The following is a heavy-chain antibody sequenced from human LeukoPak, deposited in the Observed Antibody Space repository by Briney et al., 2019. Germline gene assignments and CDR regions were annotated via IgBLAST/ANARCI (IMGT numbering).Heavy chain of an antibody. CDR3: VRALGVTSFWSGRRPAFDY. Sequence: GGSLRLSCSASGFTFSSYAMHWVRQAPGKGLEYVSAISSNGGSTYYAGSVKGRFTISRDNSKNTLYLQMSSLRAEDTAVYYCVRALGVTSFWSGRRPAFDYWGQGPLVTVSS. V-gene: IGHV3-64D*06. D-gene: IGHD3-3*01. J-gene: IGHJ4*02. CDR2: ISSNGGST. CDR1: GFTFSSYA.